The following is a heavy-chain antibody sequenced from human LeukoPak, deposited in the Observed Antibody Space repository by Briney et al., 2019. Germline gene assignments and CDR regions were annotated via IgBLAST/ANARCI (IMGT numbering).Heavy chain of an antibody. J-gene: IGHJ4*02. V-gene: IGHV3-21*04. CDR1: GFTFSSYT. CDR3: AKDHRSGWYDY. D-gene: IGHD6-19*01. CDR2: FSRSGPYI. Sequence: GGSLRLSCAASGFTFSSYTMNWVRQAPGKGLEWVSSFSRSGPYIYYADSVKGRFTISRDNSKNTLYLQMNSLRAEDTAVYYCAKDHRSGWYDYWGQGTLVTVSS.